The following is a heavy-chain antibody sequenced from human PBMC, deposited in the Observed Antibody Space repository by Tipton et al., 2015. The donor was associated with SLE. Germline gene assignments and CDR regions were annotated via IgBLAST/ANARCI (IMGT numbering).Heavy chain of an antibody. J-gene: IGHJ4*02. CDR2: IKQDGSEK. CDR1: GFTFSDYY. Sequence: GSLRLSCAASGFTFSDYYMSWVRQAPGKGLEWVANIKQDGSEKYYVDSVKGRFTISRDNAKNSLYLQMNSLRAEDTAVYYCARDPSPEDPFDYWGQGTLVTVSS. CDR3: ARDPSPEDPFDY. D-gene: IGHD2-2*01. V-gene: IGHV3-7*03.